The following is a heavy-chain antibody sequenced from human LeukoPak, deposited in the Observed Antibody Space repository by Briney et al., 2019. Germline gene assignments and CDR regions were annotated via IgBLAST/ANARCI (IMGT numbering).Heavy chain of an antibody. Sequence: SGGSLRLSCAASGFTFSSYSMNWVRQAPGKGLEWVSSISSSSSYIYYADSVKGRFTISRDNAKNSLYLQMNSLRAEDTAVYYCAGDLGLRYFDWLLEWGQGTLVTVSS. CDR2: ISSSSSYI. CDR3: AGDLGLRYFDWLLE. V-gene: IGHV3-21*01. D-gene: IGHD3-9*01. J-gene: IGHJ4*02. CDR1: GFTFSSYS.